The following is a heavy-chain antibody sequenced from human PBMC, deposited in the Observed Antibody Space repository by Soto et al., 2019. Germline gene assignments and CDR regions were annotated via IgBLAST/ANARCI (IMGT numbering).Heavy chain of an antibody. CDR1: GFTFSSYA. CDR3: AKDLVSSRWYSGYYYYYGMDV. J-gene: IGHJ6*02. D-gene: IGHD6-13*01. CDR2: ISGSGGST. Sequence: EVQLLESGGGLVQPGGSLRLSCAASGFTFSSYAMSWVRQAPGKGLEWVSAISGSGGSTYYADSVKGRFTISRDNSKNTLYLQMNSLRAEDTAVYYCAKDLVSSRWYSGYYYYYGMDVWGHGTTVTVSS. V-gene: IGHV3-23*01.